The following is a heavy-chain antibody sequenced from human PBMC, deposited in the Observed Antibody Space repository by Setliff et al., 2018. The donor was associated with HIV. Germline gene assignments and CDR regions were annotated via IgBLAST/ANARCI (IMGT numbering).Heavy chain of an antibody. CDR3: AREGGIQFLEWSHDAFDI. CDR2: ISSSSSTI. CDR1: GFTFSSYS. J-gene: IGHJ3*02. D-gene: IGHD3-3*01. V-gene: IGHV3-48*01. Sequence: PGESLKISCAASGFTFSSYSMNWVRQAPGKGLEWASYISSSSSTIYYADSVKGRFTISRDNAKNSLYLQMNSLRAEDTAVYYCAREGGIQFLEWSHDAFDIWGQGTMVTVSS.